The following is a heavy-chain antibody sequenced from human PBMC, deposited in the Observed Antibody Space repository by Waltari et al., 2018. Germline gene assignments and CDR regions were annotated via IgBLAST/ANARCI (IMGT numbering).Heavy chain of an antibody. Sequence: EVQLLESGGDLVQPGGSLRLSCIASGFSFSNYDMNWVRQAPGKGRGGVSRLSGSASLKDYADSVKGRFTISRENSKNTLFLQMNSLQKEDTAVYYCAREKAAGPFDDWGQGTLVTVSS. CDR1: GFSFSNYD. V-gene: IGHV3-23*01. CDR2: LSGSASLK. D-gene: IGHD2-15*01. J-gene: IGHJ4*02. CDR3: AREKAAGPFDD.